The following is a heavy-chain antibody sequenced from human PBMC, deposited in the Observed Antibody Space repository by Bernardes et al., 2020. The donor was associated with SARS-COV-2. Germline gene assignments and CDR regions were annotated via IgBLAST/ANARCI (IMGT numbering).Heavy chain of an antibody. CDR3: VRENPPLDYDY. J-gene: IGHJ4*02. V-gene: IGHV3-23*01. Sequence: GSLRLSCAASGFTFNTYAMSWVRRAPGKGLEWVSVIGGSGSNTKYADSAKGRFTISRDNSRNTLYLQMDNLRGEDTAVYYCVRENPPLDYDYWGQGALVTVSS. CDR1: GFTFNTYA. CDR2: IGGSGSNT.